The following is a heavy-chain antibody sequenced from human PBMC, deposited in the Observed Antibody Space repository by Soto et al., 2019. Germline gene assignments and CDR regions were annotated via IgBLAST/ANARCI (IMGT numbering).Heavy chain of an antibody. D-gene: IGHD3-3*01. CDR2: ISSSSSYI. CDR1: GFTFSSYS. J-gene: IGHJ5*02. Sequence: EVQLVESGGGLVKPGGSLRLSCAASGFTFSSYSMNWVRQAPGKGLEWVSSISSSSSYIYYADSVKGRFTISRDNAKNSLYLQMNSLRAEDTAVYYCARGLGYYDFWSGSSVDWFDPWGQGTLVTVSS. CDR3: ARGLGYYDFWSGSSVDWFDP. V-gene: IGHV3-21*01.